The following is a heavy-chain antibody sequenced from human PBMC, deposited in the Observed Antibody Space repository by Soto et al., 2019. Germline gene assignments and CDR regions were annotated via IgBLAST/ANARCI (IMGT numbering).Heavy chain of an antibody. CDR3: ARGPGYSFDS. J-gene: IGHJ4*02. CDR1: GFTFSSYA. Sequence: EVQLVESGGGLVQPGGSLRLSCAASGFTFSSYAMHWVRQAPGKGLEYVSAISSNGGSTYYANSVKGRFTISRDNSKNTRSLAMGRRRAAAMAVYYCARGPGYSFDSWGQGTLVTVSS. V-gene: IGHV3-64*01. CDR2: ISSNGGST.